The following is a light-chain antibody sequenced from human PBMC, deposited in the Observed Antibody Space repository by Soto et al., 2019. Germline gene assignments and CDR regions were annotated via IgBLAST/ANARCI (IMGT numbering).Light chain of an antibody. CDR2: EDN. V-gene: IGLV6-57*01. CDR1: SGSIASNY. CDR3: QSYDSSNWV. Sequence: NFMLTQPHSVSESPGKTVTISCTRSSGSIASNYVQWYQQRPGSSPTTVIYEDNQRPSGVPDRFSGSIDSSSTSASLTSSGLETEDEADYYCQSYDSSNWVFGGGTKVTVL. J-gene: IGLJ3*02.